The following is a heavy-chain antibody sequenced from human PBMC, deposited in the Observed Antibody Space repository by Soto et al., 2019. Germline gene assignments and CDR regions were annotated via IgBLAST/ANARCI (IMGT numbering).Heavy chain of an antibody. Sequence: QVQLVESGGGVVQPGRSLRLSCAASGFTFSSYAMHWVRQAPGKGLEWVAVISYDGSNKYYADSVKGRFTISRDNSKNTLYLQMNSLRAEDTAVYYCARGGGVSMDVWGQGATVTVSS. V-gene: IGHV3-30-3*01. CDR3: ARGGGVSMDV. D-gene: IGHD3-16*01. J-gene: IGHJ6*02. CDR2: ISYDGSNK. CDR1: GFTFSSYA.